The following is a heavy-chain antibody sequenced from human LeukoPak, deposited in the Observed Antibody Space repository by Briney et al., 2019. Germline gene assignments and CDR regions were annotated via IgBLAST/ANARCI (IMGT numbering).Heavy chain of an antibody. J-gene: IGHJ4*02. CDR1: GGSISSYY. D-gene: IGHD3-10*01. Sequence: PSETLSLTCTVSGGSISSYYWSWIRQPPGKGLEWIGYIYYSGNTNYNPSLKSRVTISVDTSKNQFSLKLSSVTAADTAVYYCATLISNYGFPVNFDYWGQGTLVTVSS. CDR2: IYYSGNT. CDR3: ATLISNYGFPVNFDY. V-gene: IGHV4-59*01.